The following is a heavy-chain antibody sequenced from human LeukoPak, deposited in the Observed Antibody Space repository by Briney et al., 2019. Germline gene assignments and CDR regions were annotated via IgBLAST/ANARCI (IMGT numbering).Heavy chain of an antibody. V-gene: IGHV4-39*01. CDR3: TRQGSLGTSGYYY. D-gene: IGHD3-22*01. CDR2: FYYRGIT. CDR1: GDSISSSSYY. Sequence: SETLSLTCTVSGDSISSSSYYWGWIRQPPGKGLEWIGSFYYRGITYYNPSLKSRVTISVGTSKNQFSLKLSSVTAADTAVFYCTRQGSLGTSGYYYWGQGTPVTVSS. J-gene: IGHJ4*02.